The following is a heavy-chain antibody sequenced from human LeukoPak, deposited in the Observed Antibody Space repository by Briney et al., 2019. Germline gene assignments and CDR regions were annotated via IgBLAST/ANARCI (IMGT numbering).Heavy chain of an antibody. CDR1: GFTFSGYS. V-gene: IGHV3-21*01. J-gene: IGHJ4*02. CDR3: ARDRAGEHRDY. CDR2: ISSSSSYI. Sequence: GGSLRLSCAASGFTFSGYSMNWVRQAPGKGLEWVSSISSSSSYIYYADSVKGRFTISRDNAKNSLYLQMNSLRAEDTAVYYCARDRAGEHRDYWGQGTLVTVSS. D-gene: IGHD1/OR15-1a*01.